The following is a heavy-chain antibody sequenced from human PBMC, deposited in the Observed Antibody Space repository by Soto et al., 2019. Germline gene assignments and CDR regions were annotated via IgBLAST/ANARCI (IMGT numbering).Heavy chain of an antibody. CDR2: ISGGGGDT. Sequence: GGSLRLSCAASRFTFSTYAMSWVRQAPGKGLEWVSGISGGGGDTSYADSVRGRFTCSRDNSKNTLYLQMNSLRAEDTALYYCAKSLFGGPDIWGQGTMVTVSS. J-gene: IGHJ3*02. V-gene: IGHV3-23*01. CDR3: AKSLFGGPDI. D-gene: IGHD2-15*01. CDR1: RFTFSTYA.